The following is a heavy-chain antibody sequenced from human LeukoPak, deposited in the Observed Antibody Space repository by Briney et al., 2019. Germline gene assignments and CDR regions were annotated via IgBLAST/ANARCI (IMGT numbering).Heavy chain of an antibody. CDR3: AREGQKIRGVIIGPFDY. J-gene: IGHJ4*02. V-gene: IGHV3-21*01. CDR2: ICSTSGNK. Sequence: PGGSLRPSCTASGVIFSTYSIIWVRQAPGKGLEWVSSICSTSGNKYYADSVKGRFTISRDNAKNTLYLQMNSLRAEDTAVYYCAREGQKIRGVIIGPFDYWGQGTLVTVSS. D-gene: IGHD3-10*01. CDR1: GVIFSTYS.